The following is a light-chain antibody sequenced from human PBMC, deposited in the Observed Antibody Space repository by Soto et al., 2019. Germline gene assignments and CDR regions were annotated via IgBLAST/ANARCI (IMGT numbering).Light chain of an antibody. J-gene: IGLJ1*01. CDR1: SSDIGGYNY. CDR2: DVS. V-gene: IGLV2-14*03. Sequence: QSVLTQPASVSGSPGRSITISCTGSSSDIGGYNYVSWYQQHPGKAPKLMINDVSNRPSGVSYRFSGSKSGNTASLTISGLQAEDEADYYCSSYTGDNTHVFGSGTKVTAL. CDR3: SSYTGDNTHV.